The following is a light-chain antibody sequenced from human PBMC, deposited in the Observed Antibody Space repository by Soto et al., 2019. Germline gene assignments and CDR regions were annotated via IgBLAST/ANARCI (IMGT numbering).Light chain of an antibody. CDR3: QQFNSHPII. J-gene: IGKJ5*01. CDR1: QDIRGA. Sequence: AIQLTQSPSSLSASVGDRVTITCRASQDIRGALAWYQQKPGKAPKILIYDVSSLQSGVPSRFSGSSSGTDFTVTISGLQPEDFATYYCQQFNSHPIIFGQGTRLDIK. CDR2: DVS. V-gene: IGKV1-13*02.